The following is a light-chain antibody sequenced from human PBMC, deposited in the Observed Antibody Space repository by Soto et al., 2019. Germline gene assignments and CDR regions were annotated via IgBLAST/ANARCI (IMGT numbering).Light chain of an antibody. CDR1: QSVSISS. CDR3: QQYGSSSYT. V-gene: IGKV3-20*01. CDR2: SAS. Sequence: EIVLTQSPGTLSLSPGERATLSCRASQSVSISSLAWYQQKPDQAPRLLIYSASSRATGIPDRFSGSGSGTDFTLTISRLEPEDFAVYYCQQYGSSSYTFGQGTNLEIK. J-gene: IGKJ2*01.